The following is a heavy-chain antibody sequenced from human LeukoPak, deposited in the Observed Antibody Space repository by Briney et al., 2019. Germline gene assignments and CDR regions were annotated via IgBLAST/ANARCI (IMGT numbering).Heavy chain of an antibody. CDR1: GGSFSGYY. J-gene: IGHJ4*02. V-gene: IGHV3-23*01. Sequence: PSETLSLTCAVYGGSFSGYYWSWIRQPPGKGLEWVSTISGSGSSTYYADSVKGRFTISRDNSKNTLYLQMNSLRAEDTAVYYCAKDPFGIKTHYFDYWGQGTLVTVSS. CDR2: ISGSGSST. CDR3: AKDPFGIKTHYFDY. D-gene: IGHD3-10*01.